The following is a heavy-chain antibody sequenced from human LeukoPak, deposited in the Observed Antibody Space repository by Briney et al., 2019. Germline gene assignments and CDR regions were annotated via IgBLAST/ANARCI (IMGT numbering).Heavy chain of an antibody. CDR3: ARDSPYYYDSSGYYHLYFDY. Sequence: GGSLRLSCAAAGFTFDDYGMSWVRQTPGKGLEWVSGINWNGGRSGYADSVKGRFTISRDNAQKSLYLQMNSLRAEDTALYYCARDSPYYYDSSGYYHLYFDYWGQGTLVTVSS. D-gene: IGHD3-22*01. J-gene: IGHJ4*01. V-gene: IGHV3-20*04. CDR1: GFTFDDYG. CDR2: INWNGGRS.